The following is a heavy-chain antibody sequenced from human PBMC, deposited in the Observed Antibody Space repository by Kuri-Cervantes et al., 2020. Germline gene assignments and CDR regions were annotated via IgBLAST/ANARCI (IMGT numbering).Heavy chain of an antibody. CDR2: IAYDGSIK. V-gene: IGHV3-33*05. J-gene: IGHJ3*02. CDR3: ARYNGAMGAFDI. D-gene: IGHD2-8*01. CDR1: GFDFSFRGYG. Sequence: GESLKISCAASGFDFSFRGYGMHWVRQTPGKGPEWVSLIAYDGSIKDYLASVKGRFTISRDNSRNMAYLQMYSLGADDTAVYFCARYNGAMGAFDIWGQGTMVTVSS.